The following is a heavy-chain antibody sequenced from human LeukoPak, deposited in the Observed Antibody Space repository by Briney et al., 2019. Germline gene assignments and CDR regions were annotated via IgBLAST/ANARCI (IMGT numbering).Heavy chain of an antibody. CDR3: ARDPGSYLYYFDY. J-gene: IGHJ4*02. V-gene: IGHV4-59*01. CDR2: IYYSGST. CDR1: GGSTSSYY. Sequence: SETLSLTCTVSGGSTSSYYWSWIRQPPGKGLEWIGYIYYSGSTNYNPSLKSRVTISVDTSKNQFSLKLSSVTAADTAVYYCARDPGSYLYYFDYWGQGTLVTVSS. D-gene: IGHD1-26*01.